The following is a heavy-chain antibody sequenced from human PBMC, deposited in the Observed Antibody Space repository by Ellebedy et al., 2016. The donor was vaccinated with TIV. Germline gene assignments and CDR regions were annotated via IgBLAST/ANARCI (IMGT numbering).Heavy chain of an antibody. CDR2: ISSSSTYI. V-gene: IGHV3-21*01. Sequence: GESLKISCAASGFTFRSYTMNWVRQAPGKGLEWVSSISSSSTYIYYADSVKGRFTISRDNAINSLYLQMNSLRAEDTAVYYCASVVVAPDYWGQGALVTVSS. CDR3: ASVVVAPDY. D-gene: IGHD2-21*01. CDR1: GFTFRSYT. J-gene: IGHJ4*02.